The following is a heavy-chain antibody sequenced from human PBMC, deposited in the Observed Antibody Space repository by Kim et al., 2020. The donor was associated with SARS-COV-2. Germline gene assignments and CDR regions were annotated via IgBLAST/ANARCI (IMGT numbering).Heavy chain of an antibody. J-gene: IGHJ3*02. CDR2: IWYDGSNK. V-gene: IGHV3-33*01. Sequence: GGSLRLSCAASGFTFSSYGMHWVRQAPGKGLEWVAVIWYDGSNKYYADSVKGRFTISRDNSKNTLYLQMNSLRAEDTAVYYCASGDYYGSGSPVAFDIWGRGTMVTVSS. CDR3: ASGDYYGSGSPVAFDI. D-gene: IGHD3-10*01. CDR1: GFTFSSYG.